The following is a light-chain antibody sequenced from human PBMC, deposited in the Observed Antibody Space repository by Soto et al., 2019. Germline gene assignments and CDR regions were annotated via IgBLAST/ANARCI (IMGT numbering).Light chain of an antibody. V-gene: IGKV3-20*01. Sequence: EIVLTQSPGTLSLSPGERATLSCRASQSVSSSNLAWYQQKPGQAPRLLIYGASSRATGIPDRFSGSGPGTDFTLTISRLEPEDFGVYYCQQYGSSTYTFGQGTKLEIK. J-gene: IGKJ2*01. CDR2: GAS. CDR1: QSVSSSN. CDR3: QQYGSSTYT.